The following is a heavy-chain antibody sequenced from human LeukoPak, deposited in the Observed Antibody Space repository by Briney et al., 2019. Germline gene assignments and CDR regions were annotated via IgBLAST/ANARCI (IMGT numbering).Heavy chain of an antibody. CDR2: IYHSGNT. CDR1: GYSISTSYY. D-gene: IGHD3-10*01. J-gene: IGHJ5*02. V-gene: IGHV4-38-2*02. CDR3: ARDVKMVRGVIDWFDP. Sequence: PSETLSLTCTASGYSISTSYYWGWIRQPPGKGLEWIGSIYHSGNTYYNPSLKSRVTISVDTSKNQFSLKLNSVTAADTAVYYCARDVKMVRGVIDWFDPWGQGTLVTVSS.